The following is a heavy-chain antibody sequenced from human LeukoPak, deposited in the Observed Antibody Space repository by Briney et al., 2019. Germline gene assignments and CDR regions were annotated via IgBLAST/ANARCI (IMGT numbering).Heavy chain of an antibody. Sequence: SVTVSCKASGGTFSSYAISWVRQAPGQGLEWMGGIIPIFGTANYAQKFQGRVTITTDESTSTAYMELSSLRSEDTAVYYCASGPDIVVVPAAKYYFDYWGQGTLVTVSS. V-gene: IGHV1-69*05. J-gene: IGHJ4*02. CDR3: ASGPDIVVVPAAKYYFDY. D-gene: IGHD2-2*01. CDR1: GGTFSSYA. CDR2: IIPIFGTA.